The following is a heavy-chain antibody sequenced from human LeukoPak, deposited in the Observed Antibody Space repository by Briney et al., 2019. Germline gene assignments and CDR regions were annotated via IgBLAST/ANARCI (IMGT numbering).Heavy chain of an antibody. D-gene: IGHD5-18*01. Sequence: SETLSLTCTVSGGSISSYYWSWIRQPPGKGLEWIGYIYYSGSTNYNPSLKSRVTISVDTSKNQFSLKLSSVTAADTAVYYCARSHRAAMVNFDYWGQGTLVTVSS. CDR2: IYYSGST. CDR1: GGSISSYY. J-gene: IGHJ4*02. V-gene: IGHV4-59*08. CDR3: ARSHRAAMVNFDY.